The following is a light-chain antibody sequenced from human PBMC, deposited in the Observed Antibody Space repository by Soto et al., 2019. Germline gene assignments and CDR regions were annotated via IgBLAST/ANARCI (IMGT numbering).Light chain of an antibody. CDR2: AAS. CDR1: QGISSY. J-gene: IGKJ1*01. V-gene: IGKV1-8*01. CDR3: QQYYSYHQT. Sequence: AIRMTQSPSALSASTGDRFTITCRASQGISSYLAWYQQKPGKAPKLLIYAASTLQSGVPSRFSGSGSGTDFTLTISCLQSEDFATYYCQQYYSYHQTFGQGTKVDIK.